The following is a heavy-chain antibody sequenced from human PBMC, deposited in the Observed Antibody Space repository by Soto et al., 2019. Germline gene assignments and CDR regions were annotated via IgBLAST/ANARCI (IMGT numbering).Heavy chain of an antibody. J-gene: IGHJ6*02. CDR3: TTDSADIVVVPATFGMDV. V-gene: IGHV3-15*01. CDR1: GITFSNAW. CDR2: IKSITDGGTT. D-gene: IGHD2-2*01. Sequence: GGSLRLSCAASGITFSNAWMTWVRQAPGKGLEWVGRIKSITDGGTTDYAAPVKGRFTISRDDSKDTLYLQMNNLRTEDTAIYHCTTDSADIVVVPATFGMDVWGQGTTVTVSS.